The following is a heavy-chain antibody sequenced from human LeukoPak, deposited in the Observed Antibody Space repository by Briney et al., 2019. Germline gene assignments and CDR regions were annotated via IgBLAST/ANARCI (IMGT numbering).Heavy chain of an antibody. D-gene: IGHD1-1*01. CDR1: GFTVSSNY. V-gene: IGHV3-53*01. Sequence: GGSLRLSCAASGFTVSSNYMSWVRQAPGKGLEWVSVIYSGGSTYYADSVKGRFTISRDNSKNTLYLQMNGLRAEDTAVYYCASGEVLGAFDIWGQGTMVTVSS. CDR2: IYSGGST. J-gene: IGHJ3*02. CDR3: ASGEVLGAFDI.